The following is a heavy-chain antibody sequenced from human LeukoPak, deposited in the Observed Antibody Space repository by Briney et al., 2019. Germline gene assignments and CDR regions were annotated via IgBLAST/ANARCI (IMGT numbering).Heavy chain of an antibody. J-gene: IGHJ4*02. Sequence: ASVKVSCKASGYTFTSYPISWVRQAPGQGLEWMGWITTYNGNTHYAQKLQGRVTMTTETSTSTAYMDLRGLRSDDTAVYYCARGYCSSTSCYAIFDYWGQGTLVTVSS. CDR3: ARGYCSSTSCYAIFDY. CDR1: GYTFTSYP. D-gene: IGHD2-2*01. V-gene: IGHV1-18*01. CDR2: ITTYNGNT.